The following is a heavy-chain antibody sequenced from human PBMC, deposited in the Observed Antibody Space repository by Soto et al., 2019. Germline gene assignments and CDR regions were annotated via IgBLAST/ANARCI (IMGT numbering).Heavy chain of an antibody. Sequence: PGGSLRLSCAASGFPFTKYGIHWVRQAPGKGLEWVTLVSYDGRKKYYADSVSGRFTISRDDSNNSVYLQMNSLRFDDTAVYYCAREANGWSYFDCWGQGTLVTVSS. V-gene: IGHV3-33*01. CDR3: AREANGWSYFDC. J-gene: IGHJ4*02. CDR1: GFPFTKYG. CDR2: VSYDGRKK. D-gene: IGHD6-19*01.